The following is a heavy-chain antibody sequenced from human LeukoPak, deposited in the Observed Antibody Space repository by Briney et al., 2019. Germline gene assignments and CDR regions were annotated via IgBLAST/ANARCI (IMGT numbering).Heavy chain of an antibody. J-gene: IGHJ4*02. Sequence: GGSLRLSCAASGFTFSSYAMSWVRQAPGKGLVWVSGINPDGSTTTYADSVKGRFTISRENAKSTLYLHMNILRVEDTAVYYCARGRYGDYHWGQGILVTVSS. D-gene: IGHD4-17*01. V-gene: IGHV3-74*01. CDR2: INPDGSTT. CDR1: GFTFSSYA. CDR3: ARGRYGDYH.